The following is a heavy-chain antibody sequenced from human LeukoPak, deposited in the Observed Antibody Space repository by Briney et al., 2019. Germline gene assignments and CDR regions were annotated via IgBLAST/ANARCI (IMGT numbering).Heavy chain of an antibody. Sequence: ASVKVSCKASGYTFTSYGISWVRQAPGQGLEWMGWISGYNGNTNYAQKLQGRVTMTTDTSTSTAYMELRSLRPDDTAVYYCARGARSLDAFDIWGQGTMVTVSS. D-gene: IGHD3-10*01. CDR3: ARGARSLDAFDI. CDR2: ISGYNGNT. J-gene: IGHJ3*02. V-gene: IGHV1-18*01. CDR1: GYTFTSYG.